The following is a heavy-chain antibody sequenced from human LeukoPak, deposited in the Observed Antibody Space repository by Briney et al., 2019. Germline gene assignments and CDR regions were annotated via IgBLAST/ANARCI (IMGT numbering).Heavy chain of an antibody. V-gene: IGHV3-7*01. J-gene: IGHJ3*02. Sequence: PGGSLRLSCAASGFTFSSYWMSWVRQAPGKGLEWVANIKQDGSEKYYVDSVKGRFTISRDNAKNSLYLQMNSLRAEDTAVYYCASYNGKGAFDIWGQGTMVTVSS. D-gene: IGHD5-24*01. CDR1: GFTFSSYW. CDR2: IKQDGSEK. CDR3: ASYNGKGAFDI.